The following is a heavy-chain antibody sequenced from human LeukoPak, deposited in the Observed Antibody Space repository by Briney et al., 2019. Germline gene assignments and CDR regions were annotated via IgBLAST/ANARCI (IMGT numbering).Heavy chain of an antibody. J-gene: IGHJ4*02. V-gene: IGHV1-69*05. Sequence: SVKVSCKASGGTFSSYAISWVRQAPGQGLEWMGGIIPIFGTANYAQKFQGRVTITTDESTSTAYMELSSLRSEDTAVYYCARGSSVRGVMDYWGQGTLVTVSS. D-gene: IGHD3-10*01. CDR2: IIPIFGTA. CDR3: ARGSSVRGVMDY. CDR1: GGTFSSYA.